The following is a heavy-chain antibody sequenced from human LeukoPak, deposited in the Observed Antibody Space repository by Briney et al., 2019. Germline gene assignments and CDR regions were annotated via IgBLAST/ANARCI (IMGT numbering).Heavy chain of an antibody. CDR3: AKDASYYGDYFF. V-gene: IGHV3-30*18. J-gene: IGHJ4*02. CDR2: ISYDGSNK. D-gene: IGHD4-17*01. Sequence: GGSLRLSCAASGFTFSSYGMHWVRQAPGKGLEWVAVISYDGSNKYYADSVKGRFTISRDNSKNTLYLQMNSLRAEDTAVYYCAKDASYYGDYFFWGQGTLVTVSS. CDR1: GFTFSSYG.